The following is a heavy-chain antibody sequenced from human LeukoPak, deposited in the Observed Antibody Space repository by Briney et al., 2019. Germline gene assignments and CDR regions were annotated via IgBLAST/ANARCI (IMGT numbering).Heavy chain of an antibody. CDR3: ARWSSDWENNYFDP. CDR2: IYYGGTT. V-gene: IGHV4-39*07. D-gene: IGHD6-19*01. CDR1: FGSISSDSHY. J-gene: IGHJ5*02. Sequence: PLETLSLTCTVSFGSISSDSHYWGWIRQPPGNRLEWIASIYYGGTTQYNPSLKSRATISIDTSNNRFSLRLTSATAADTAVYYCARWSSDWENNYFDPWGQGILVTVSS.